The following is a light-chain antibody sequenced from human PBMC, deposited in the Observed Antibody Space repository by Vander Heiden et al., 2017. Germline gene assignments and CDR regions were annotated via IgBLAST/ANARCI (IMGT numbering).Light chain of an antibody. CDR3: MQDLQTRT. J-gene: IGKJ5*01. CDR1: QSLLHSNGYNY. V-gene: IGKV2-28*01. CDR2: LGS. Sequence: DIVMTQSPLSLSVTPGEPASISCRSSQSLLHSNGYNYLDWYLQKPGQSPHLLIYLGSNRASGVPDRFSGSGSGTYFTLKSSRVEAEDVGVYYCMQDLQTRTFGQGTRLEIK.